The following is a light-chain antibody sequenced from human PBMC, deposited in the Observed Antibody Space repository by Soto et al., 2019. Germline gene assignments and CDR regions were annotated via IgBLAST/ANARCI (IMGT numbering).Light chain of an antibody. J-gene: IGKJ1*01. V-gene: IGKV3-15*01. CDR2: GAA. CDR3: QQYDDWPPT. Sequence: EIVMTQSPATLSVSPGERVTLSCRASQSVFSSLAWYQQKPGQAPRLLIYGAATRATGIPARFSGSGSGTDFTLTISSLQSEDFAVYFCQQYDDWPPTSGQGTKVEIK. CDR1: QSVFSS.